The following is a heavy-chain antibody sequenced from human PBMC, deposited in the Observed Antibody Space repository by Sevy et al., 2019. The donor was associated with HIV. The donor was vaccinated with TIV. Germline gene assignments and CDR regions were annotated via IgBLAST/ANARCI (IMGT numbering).Heavy chain of an antibody. Sequence: GGSLRLSCAASGFTFSSHTMNWVRQAPGKGLEWVSSISKSSSYIDYADSVKGRFTISRDDAKNSLNLQMNSLKFEDTAVYYCARNPGWDDGSSPIDYWGQGVLVTVS. CDR3: ARNPGWDDGSSPIDY. J-gene: IGHJ4*02. CDR1: GFTFSSHT. CDR2: ISKSSSYI. D-gene: IGHD1-1*01. V-gene: IGHV3-21*01.